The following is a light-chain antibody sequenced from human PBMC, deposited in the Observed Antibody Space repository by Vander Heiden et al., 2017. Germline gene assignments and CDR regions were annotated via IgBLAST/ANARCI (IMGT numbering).Light chain of an antibody. CDR3: QQRDSTPVT. CDR1: QSISSY. CDR2: AAS. J-gene: IGKJ3*01. Sequence: DIQMTQSPSSLSASVGDRVTITCRASQSISSYLNWYQQKPGKAPKLLIYAASSLQSGVPSRFSGSGSGTDFTLTISSLQPEDFATYYCQQRDSTPVTFGHGTKVDSK. V-gene: IGKV1-39*01.